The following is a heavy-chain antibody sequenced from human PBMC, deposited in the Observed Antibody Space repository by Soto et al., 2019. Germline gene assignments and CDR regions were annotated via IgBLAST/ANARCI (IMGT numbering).Heavy chain of an antibody. V-gene: IGHV3-30-3*01. Sequence: GGSLRLSCAASGFTFSSYAMHWVRQAPGKGLEWVAVISYDGSNKYYADSVKGRFTISRDNSKNTLYLQMNSLRAEDTAVYYCARETYYYDSSASPSEYFDLWGRGTLVTVSS. CDR2: ISYDGSNK. CDR1: GFTFSSYA. D-gene: IGHD3-22*01. J-gene: IGHJ2*01. CDR3: ARETYYYDSSASPSEYFDL.